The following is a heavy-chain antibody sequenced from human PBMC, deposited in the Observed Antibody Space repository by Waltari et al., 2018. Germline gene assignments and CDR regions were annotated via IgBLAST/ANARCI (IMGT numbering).Heavy chain of an antibody. Sequence: QVQLGQPGAEVKEPGASVKVPCKTYGYMFTDFYIHWVRQAPGQGLEWMGWVNPGSGDTQYAQRFQGRVSMTRDTSTSTAYMELSSLRPDDTAMYYCAREGDGYRYLDYWGQGTLVTVSS. D-gene: IGHD5-12*01. J-gene: IGHJ4*02. CDR3: AREGDGYRYLDY. CDR1: GYMFTDFY. V-gene: IGHV1-2*02. CDR2: VNPGSGDT.